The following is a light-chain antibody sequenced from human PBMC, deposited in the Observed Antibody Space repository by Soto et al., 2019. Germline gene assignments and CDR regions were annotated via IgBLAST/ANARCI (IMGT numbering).Light chain of an antibody. J-gene: IGLJ1*01. CDR1: SSDVGGYNY. CDR3: SSYTTSNTRQIV. Sequence: SVLTQPASVSGSPGQSITISRTGTSSDVGGYNYVSWYQQHPGKAPKFIIYDVSNRPSGVSNRFSGSKSGNTASLTISGLQAEGEADYYCSSYTTSNTRQIVFGTGTKVTLL. CDR2: DVS. V-gene: IGLV2-14*01.